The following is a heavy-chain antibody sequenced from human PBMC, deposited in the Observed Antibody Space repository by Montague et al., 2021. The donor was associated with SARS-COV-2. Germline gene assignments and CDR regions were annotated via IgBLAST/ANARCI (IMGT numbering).Heavy chain of an antibody. CDR2: ITASSIYI. CDR1: GFTFSTYT. V-gene: IGHV3-21*01. D-gene: IGHD3-22*01. Sequence: SLRLSCAASGFTFSTYTMNWVRQAPGQGLEWVSSITASSIYIYYADSVKGRFTISRGNAKNSLYLQMNSLRAEDTAVYYCTRDAFTMIIDAFNIWGQGTKVTVSS. CDR3: TRDAFTMIIDAFNI. J-gene: IGHJ3*02.